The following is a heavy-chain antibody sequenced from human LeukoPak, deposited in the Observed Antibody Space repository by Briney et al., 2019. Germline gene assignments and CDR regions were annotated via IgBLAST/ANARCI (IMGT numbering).Heavy chain of an antibody. CDR1: GYTFSSYA. CDR3: AKDLAVDGTRNWDRGLDY. D-gene: IGHD6-19*01. V-gene: IGHV3-23*01. CDR2: ISGIGGST. Sequence: GASLRLPCPASGYTFSSYAMSWGRKAPGTGLEWVSAISGIGGSTSYADPVKGRFTISRENSKNTMYLQMNSLRAEDTDVYDCAKDLAVDGTRNWDRGLDYWGQGTLVTVSS. J-gene: IGHJ4*02.